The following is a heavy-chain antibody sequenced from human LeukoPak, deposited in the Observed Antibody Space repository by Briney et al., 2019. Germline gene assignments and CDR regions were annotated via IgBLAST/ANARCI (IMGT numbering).Heavy chain of an antibody. CDR2: VLPYSYTT. CDR1: GFALRDYH. CDR3: VRGQNSCDI. Sequence: GGSLRLSCAVTGFALRDYHMDWVRQAPGKGLEWLGRVLPYSYTTQYAASVKGSFTVSRDESKNSLFLQMDSLKTEGTAVYYCVRGQNSCDIWGHGTMVTVSS. V-gene: IGHV3-72*01. J-gene: IGHJ3*02. D-gene: IGHD2/OR15-2a*01.